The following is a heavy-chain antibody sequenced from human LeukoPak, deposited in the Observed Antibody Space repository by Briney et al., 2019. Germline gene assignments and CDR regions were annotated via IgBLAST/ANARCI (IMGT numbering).Heavy chain of an antibody. CDR2: INHSGST. V-gene: IGHV4-34*01. Sequence: SETLSLTCAVYGGSFSGYYWSWIRQPPGKGLEWIGEINHSGSTNYNPSLKGRVTISVDTSKNQFSLKLSSVTAADTAVYYCARAFEYSGPQTFDYWGKGTLVPVS. J-gene: IGHJ4*02. D-gene: IGHD6-6*01. CDR1: GGSFSGYY. CDR3: ARAFEYSGPQTFDY.